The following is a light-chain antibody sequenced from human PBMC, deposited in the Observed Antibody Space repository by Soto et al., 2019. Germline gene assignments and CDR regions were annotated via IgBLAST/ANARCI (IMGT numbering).Light chain of an antibody. Sequence: EIVLTQSPGTLSLSPGERATLSCRASQSVTSNYLAWYQQKTGQAPRLLIYDASNRATGIPARFSGSGSGTDFTLTISSLETEDFAVYYCQQRSNWPPTFGQGTRREIK. CDR3: QQRSNWPPT. CDR2: DAS. J-gene: IGKJ5*01. CDR1: QSVTSNY. V-gene: IGKV3-11*01.